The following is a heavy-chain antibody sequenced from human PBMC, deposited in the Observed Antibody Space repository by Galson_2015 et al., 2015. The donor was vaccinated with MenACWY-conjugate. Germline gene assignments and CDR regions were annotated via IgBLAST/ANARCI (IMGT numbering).Heavy chain of an antibody. Sequence: SLRLSCAASGFNFNMYSLHWICQAPGKGLEWVAVISYDGKDKFYGDSVKGRFIILRDNSKNTVYLQMNSLRGEDTGVYFCARVGQERRTLLPNFDGWGQGPRVTVSS. J-gene: IGHJ4*02. CDR2: ISYDGKDK. CDR3: ARVGQERRTLLPNFDG. D-gene: IGHD3-22*01. V-gene: IGHV3-30*01. CDR1: GFNFNMYS.